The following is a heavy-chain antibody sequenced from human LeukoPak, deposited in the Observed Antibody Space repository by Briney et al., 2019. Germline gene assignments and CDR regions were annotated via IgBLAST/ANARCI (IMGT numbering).Heavy chain of an antibody. V-gene: IGHV4-59*04. CDR3: ARHTRPGYSGYENAFDI. CDR1: GFTFSNYW. D-gene: IGHD5-12*01. CDR2: LYDGGST. Sequence: PGGSLRLSCAASGFTFSNYWMHWVRQPPGKGLEWIGNLYDGGSTYYNPSLKSRVTMSVDTSKNQFSLKLSSVTAADTAVYYCARHTRPGYSGYENAFDIWGQGTMVTVSS. J-gene: IGHJ3*02.